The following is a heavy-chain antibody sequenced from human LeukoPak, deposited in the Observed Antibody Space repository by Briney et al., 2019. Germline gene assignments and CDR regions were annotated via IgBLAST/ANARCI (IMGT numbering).Heavy chain of an antibody. CDR1: GLTVNNKY. D-gene: IGHD4-23*01. Sequence: HPGGSLRLSCTVSGLTVNNKYVNCVRQAPGKGLEWVSVIHNTVRIHYADSVNGRFTISSDTSKNTVYLQMNGLRAEDTAVYYCILTTVATSIEYWGPGTLVTVSP. CDR3: ILTTVATSIEY. J-gene: IGHJ4*02. CDR2: IHNTVRI. V-gene: IGHV3-53*01.